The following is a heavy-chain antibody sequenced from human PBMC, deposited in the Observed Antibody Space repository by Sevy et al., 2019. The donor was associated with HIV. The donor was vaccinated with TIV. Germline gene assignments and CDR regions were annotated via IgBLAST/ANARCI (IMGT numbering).Heavy chain of an antibody. CDR3: AKDHELSGSYLEYYYDAMDV. V-gene: IGHV1-46*01. CDR2: IDPSGDST. D-gene: IGHD1-26*01. J-gene: IGHJ6*02. Sequence: ASVKVSCKASGYTFTNYYIYWVRQAPGQGLEWMGIIDPSGDSTTYAQKFQGRVTMTTDTSTDTVYMDLTSLRSDDTDVYDCAKDHELSGSYLEYYYDAMDVWGQGTTVTVSS. CDR1: GYTFTNYY.